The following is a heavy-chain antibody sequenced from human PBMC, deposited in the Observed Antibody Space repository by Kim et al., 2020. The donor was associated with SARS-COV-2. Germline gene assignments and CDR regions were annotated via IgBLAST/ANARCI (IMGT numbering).Heavy chain of an antibody. Sequence: RFTISRDNSKNTLYLQMNSLRAEDTAVYYCARDPLPTHGDYRSYYYYMDVWGKGTTVTVSS. CDR3: ARDPLPTHGDYRSYYYYMDV. V-gene: IGHV3-30*01. J-gene: IGHJ6*03. D-gene: IGHD4-17*01.